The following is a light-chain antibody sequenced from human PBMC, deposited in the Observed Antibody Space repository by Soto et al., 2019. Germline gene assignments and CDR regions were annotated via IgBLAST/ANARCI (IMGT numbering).Light chain of an antibody. Sequence: QSALTQPASVSGSPGQSITISCTGTSSDVGGYNYVSWYQQHPGKAPKLMIYDVSNRPSGVSNRFSGSKSGNTASLTISGRQAEDEADYYCSSYTSSSTLGGVVFGGGTKLTVL. CDR3: SSYTSSSTLGGVV. CDR2: DVS. CDR1: SSDVGGYNY. J-gene: IGLJ2*01. V-gene: IGLV2-14*01.